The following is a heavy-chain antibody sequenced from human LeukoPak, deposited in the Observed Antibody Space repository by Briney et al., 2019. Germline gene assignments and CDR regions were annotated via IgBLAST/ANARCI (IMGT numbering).Heavy chain of an antibody. CDR1: GHTFTGYY. V-gene: IGHV1-2*02. J-gene: IGHJ3*02. Sequence: GASVKVSCKASGHTFTGYYIHWLRQAPGQGLEWMGWINPNSGGTNYAQKFQGRVTMTRDTSISTAYMELSSLTSDDTAVYYCARGSTVPATIRRAFDIWGQGTMVTVSS. CDR2: INPNSGGT. CDR3: ARGSTVPATIRRAFDI. D-gene: IGHD2-2*01.